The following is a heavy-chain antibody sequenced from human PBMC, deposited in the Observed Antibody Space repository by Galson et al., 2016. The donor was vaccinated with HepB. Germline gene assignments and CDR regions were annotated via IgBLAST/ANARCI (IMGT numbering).Heavy chain of an antibody. J-gene: IGHJ4*02. Sequence: SLRLSCAASGFTFSESYMTWIRQAPGKGLEWVSSISSRGGSAIHYADSVKGRFTISRDNAKNSLFLQMNSLRAEDTAVYYCAKEHYFGSGSYFDNWGQGTLVTVPS. CDR3: AKEHYFGSGSYFDN. CDR1: GFTFSESY. V-gene: IGHV3-11*01. D-gene: IGHD3-10*01. CDR2: ISSRGGSAI.